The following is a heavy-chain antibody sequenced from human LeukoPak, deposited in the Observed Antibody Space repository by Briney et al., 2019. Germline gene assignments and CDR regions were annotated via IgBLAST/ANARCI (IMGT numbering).Heavy chain of an antibody. CDR1: GFTFSSYA. J-gene: IGHJ4*02. V-gene: IGHV3-30-3*01. Sequence: GRSLRLSCAASGFTFSSYAMHWVRQAPGKGLEWVAVISYDGSNKYYADSVKGRFTISRDNSKNTLYLQMNSLRAEDTAVYYCAREYSHSPGDYWGQGTLVTVSS. D-gene: IGHD5-18*01. CDR3: AREYSHSPGDY. CDR2: ISYDGSNK.